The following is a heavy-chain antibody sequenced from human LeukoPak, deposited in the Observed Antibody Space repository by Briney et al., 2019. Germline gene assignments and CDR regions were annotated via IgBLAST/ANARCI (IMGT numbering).Heavy chain of an antibody. J-gene: IGHJ6*02. CDR2: IRYDGSNK. V-gene: IGHV3-30*02. Sequence: PGGSLRLSCAASGFTFSSYGMHWVRQAPGKGLEWVAFIRYDGSNKYYADSVKGRFTISGDNSKNTLYLQMNSLRAEDTAVYYCAKAPNYYGSGSYYTLYYYYGMDVWGQGTTVTVSS. CDR3: AKAPNYYGSGSYYTLYYYYGMDV. CDR1: GFTFSSYG. D-gene: IGHD3-10*01.